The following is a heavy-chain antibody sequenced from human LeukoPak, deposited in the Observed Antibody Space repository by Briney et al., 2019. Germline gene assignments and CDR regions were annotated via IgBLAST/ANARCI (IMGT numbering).Heavy chain of an antibody. J-gene: IGHJ4*02. Sequence: GGSLRLSCTASGFTLINYSMNWVRQAPGKGLEWVSSISTNSAFIYYADSVRGRFTISRDNSKNTLYLQMNSLRAEDTAVYYCAKGPLLWFGESYFDYWGQGTLVTVSS. D-gene: IGHD3-10*01. CDR1: GFTLINYS. V-gene: IGHV3-21*04. CDR2: ISTNSAFI. CDR3: AKGPLLWFGESYFDY.